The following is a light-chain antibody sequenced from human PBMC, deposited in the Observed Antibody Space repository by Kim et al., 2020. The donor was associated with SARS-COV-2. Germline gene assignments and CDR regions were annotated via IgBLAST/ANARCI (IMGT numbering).Light chain of an antibody. Sequence: DIQMTQSPSSLSASVGDRVTITGRASQGISKDLAWYQQKPGNAPILLIFAASALQSGVPTRFSGGGSGTDFTLTISSLQPEDVATYYCQKYNGAPWTFGQGTKVDIK. CDR1: QGISKD. V-gene: IGKV1-27*01. J-gene: IGKJ1*01. CDR3: QKYNGAPWT. CDR2: AAS.